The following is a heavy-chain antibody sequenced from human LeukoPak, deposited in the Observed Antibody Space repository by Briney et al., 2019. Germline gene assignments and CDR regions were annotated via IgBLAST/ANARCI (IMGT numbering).Heavy chain of an antibody. D-gene: IGHD5-12*01. J-gene: IGHJ4*02. CDR2: IYYSGST. CDR3: ARESAPDVITFVATRYFDY. CDR1: GGSISSYY. Sequence: SETLSLTCTVSGGSISSYYWSWIRQPPGKGLEWIGYIYYSGSTNYNPSLKSRVTISVDTSKNQFSLKLSSVTAADTAVYYCARESAPDVITFVATRYFDYWGQGTLVTVSS. V-gene: IGHV4-59*01.